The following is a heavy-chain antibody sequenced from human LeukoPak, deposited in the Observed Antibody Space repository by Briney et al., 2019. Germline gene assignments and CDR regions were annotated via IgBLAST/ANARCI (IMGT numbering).Heavy chain of an antibody. J-gene: IGHJ6*02. Sequence: RASVKVSCKASGYTFTSYDINWVRQATGQGLEWMGWMNPNSGNTGYAQKFQGRVTMTRNTSISTAYMELSSLRSEDTAVYYCVAMGGSYLNYYYYGMDVWGQGTTVTVSS. CDR1: GYTFTSYD. V-gene: IGHV1-8*01. CDR3: VAMGGSYLNYYYYGMDV. D-gene: IGHD1-26*01. CDR2: MNPNSGNT.